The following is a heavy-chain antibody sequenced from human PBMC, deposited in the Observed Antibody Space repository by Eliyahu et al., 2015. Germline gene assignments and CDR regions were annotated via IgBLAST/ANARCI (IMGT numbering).Heavy chain of an antibody. CDR3: AKGYSYGLSYYFDS. CDR2: ISWNSGNI. J-gene: IGHJ4*02. Sequence: EAQLVESGGGLVQPGRSLRLSXVISGFIFDDYAMHWVRQVPGKGLEWVSGISWNSGNIGYADSVKGRFTISRDSAANSLYLQMNSLRAEDTAFYYCAKGYSYGLSYYFDSWGQGTLVTVSS. D-gene: IGHD5-18*01. V-gene: IGHV3-9*01. CDR1: GFIFDDYA.